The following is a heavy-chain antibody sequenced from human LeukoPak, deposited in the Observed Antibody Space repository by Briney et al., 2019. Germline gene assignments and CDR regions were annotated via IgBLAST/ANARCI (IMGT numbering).Heavy chain of an antibody. J-gene: IGHJ4*02. D-gene: IGHD3-10*01. Sequence: GGSLRLSCAASGFTFGSYGLHWVRQAPGKGLEWVAFIRYDGSDKYYADSVKGRFTISRDNSKNTLYLQMNSLRTEDTAVYYCARLWFGESRFSDYWGQGTLVTVSS. V-gene: IGHV3-30*02. CDR3: ARLWFGESRFSDY. CDR1: GFTFGSYG. CDR2: IRYDGSDK.